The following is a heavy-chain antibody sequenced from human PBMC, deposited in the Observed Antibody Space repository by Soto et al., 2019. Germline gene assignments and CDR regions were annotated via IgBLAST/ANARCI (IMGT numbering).Heavy chain of an antibody. CDR2: LKSKTNGGTA. V-gene: IGHV3-15*07. D-gene: IGHD3-22*01. CDR3: AYYSDSRAVHFDS. Sequence: EVQLVESGGGLVKPGESIRLSCTASGLTLTDAWMKWVRQAPGKGLEWVGRLKSKTNGGTADYAAPVRGRFTILRDDSKNMLYLQMNSLKTEDTAVYYCAYYSDSRAVHFDSWGQGTLVTVSS. J-gene: IGHJ4*02. CDR1: GLTLTDAW.